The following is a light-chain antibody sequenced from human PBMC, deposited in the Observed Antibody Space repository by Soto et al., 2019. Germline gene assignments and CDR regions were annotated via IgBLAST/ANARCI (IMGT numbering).Light chain of an antibody. CDR2: AVS. CDR1: NSDVGGYNY. J-gene: IGLJ2*01. V-gene: IGLV2-14*03. Sequence: QSALTQPASVSGSPGQSVTISCTGTNSDVGGYNYVSWYQQNPGDAPKLLIYAVSYRPSGVSDRFSGSKSGNTASLTISGLQAEDEADYYCSSYTSSATLLFGGGTKLTVL. CDR3: SSYTSSATLL.